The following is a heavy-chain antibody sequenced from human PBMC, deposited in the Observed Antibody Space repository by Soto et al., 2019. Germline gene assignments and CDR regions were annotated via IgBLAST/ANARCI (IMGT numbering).Heavy chain of an antibody. Sequence: QLQLQESGSGLVKPSQTLSLTCAVSGGSISSGGYSWSWIRQPPGKGLEWIRYMYHSGSTYYNPSLKSRVTISIDRTKNQFSLKLSSVNAADTAAYYCARVPDYWGQGILVTVSS. J-gene: IGHJ4*02. V-gene: IGHV4-30-2*01. CDR1: GGSISSGGYS. CDR2: MYHSGST. D-gene: IGHD2-2*01. CDR3: ARVPDY.